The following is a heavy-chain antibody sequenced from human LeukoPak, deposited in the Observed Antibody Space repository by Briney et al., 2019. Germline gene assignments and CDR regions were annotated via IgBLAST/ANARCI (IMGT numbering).Heavy chain of an antibody. CDR3: ATGGSNWNYQYYFEY. CDR1: GYTFTNYG. J-gene: IGHJ4*02. Sequence: ASMKVSCKTSGYTFTNYGINWVRQAPGQGLEWMGWISPYNGKTEFAQKFQGRVTMTTDTSTTTVYMELRSLRSDDTAVYYCATGGSNWNYQYYFEYWGQGTLVTVSS. CDR2: ISPYNGKT. D-gene: IGHD1-7*01. V-gene: IGHV1-18*01.